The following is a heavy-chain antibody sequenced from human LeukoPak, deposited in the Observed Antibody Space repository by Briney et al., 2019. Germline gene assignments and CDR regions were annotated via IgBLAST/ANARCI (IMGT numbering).Heavy chain of an antibody. CDR3: AKSCGGTCYYYGMDV. J-gene: IGHJ6*02. CDR2: INAGGGAT. CDR1: GFTFSSTA. Sequence: PGGSLRLSCAASGFTFSSTAMSWVGQAAGKGLDWVACINAGGGATYYADSVKGRFTISRDNSNNTLHLQLNSLRAEDTALYYCAKSCGGTCYYYGMDVWGQGTTVTVSS. D-gene: IGHD2-15*01. V-gene: IGHV3-23*01.